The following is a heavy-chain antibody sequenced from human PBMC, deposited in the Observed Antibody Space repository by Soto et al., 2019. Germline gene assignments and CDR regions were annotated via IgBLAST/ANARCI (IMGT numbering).Heavy chain of an antibody. CDR2: ISHSGST. D-gene: IGHD1-26*01. CDR1: RGSFSGYY. V-gene: IGHV4-34*01. Sequence: QVHLQQWGAGLLKPSETLSLTCAVYRGSFSGYYWTWIRQPPGKGLEWIGEISHSGSTNYNPSLKSRVTISVDTSKNQFSLNLTSLTAADTAVYYCARPVGPKLVSARGAFDFWGQGTVVTVSS. J-gene: IGHJ3*01. CDR3: ARPVGPKLVSARGAFDF.